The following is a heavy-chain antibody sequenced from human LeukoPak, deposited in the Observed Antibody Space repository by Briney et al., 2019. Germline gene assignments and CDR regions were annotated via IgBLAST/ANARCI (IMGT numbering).Heavy chain of an antibody. CDR3: ARAAPRVHYYYYMDV. CDR1: GGSISNYY. V-gene: IGHV4-4*07. Sequence: SETLSLTCTVSGGSISNYYWSWIRQPAGKGLEWIGRIYTSGSTNYNPSLKSRVTISVDTSKNQFSLKLSSVTAADTAVYYCARAAPRVHYYYYMDVWGKGTTVTVSS. CDR2: IYTSGST. J-gene: IGHJ6*03.